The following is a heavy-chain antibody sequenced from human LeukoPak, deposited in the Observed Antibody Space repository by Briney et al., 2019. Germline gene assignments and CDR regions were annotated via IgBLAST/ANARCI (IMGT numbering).Heavy chain of an antibody. CDR1: GGSFRGYY. CDR2: TNHSGST. D-gene: IGHD2-2*01. CDR3: ASTERCSTTCPLDY. Sequence: KPSETLSLTCAVYGGSFRGYYWSWIRQPPGKGLEWIGETNHSGSTNYNPSLKSRVTISLDTSMKKFSLKLNSVTAADTAVYYCASTERCSTTCPLDYWGQGTLVTVSS. V-gene: IGHV4-34*01. J-gene: IGHJ4*02.